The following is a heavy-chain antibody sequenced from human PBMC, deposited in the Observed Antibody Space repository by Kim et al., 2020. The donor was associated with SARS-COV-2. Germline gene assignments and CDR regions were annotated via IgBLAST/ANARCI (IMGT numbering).Heavy chain of an antibody. J-gene: IGHJ6*02. V-gene: IGHV1-3*01. CDR3: ARAGGSGSVYYYYYGMDV. D-gene: IGHD3-10*01. CDR1: GYTFTSYA. CDR2: INAGNGNT. Sequence: ASVKVSCKASGYTFTSYAMHWVRQAPGQRLEWMGWINAGNGNTKYSQKFQGRVTITRDTSASTAYMELSSLRSEDTAVYYCARAGGSGSVYYYYYGMDVWGQGTTVTVSS.